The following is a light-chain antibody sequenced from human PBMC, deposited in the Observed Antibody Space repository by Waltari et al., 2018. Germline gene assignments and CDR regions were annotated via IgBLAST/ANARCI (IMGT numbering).Light chain of an antibody. Sequence: DIVMTQSPDSLAVSLGERATSTCKSSQSVLYTSNNKNYLAWYQQKPGQPPKLLFYWASTRESGVPDRFSGSGSGTDFTLTISGLQAEDVAVYYCQQYYSPPWTFGQATQVEIK. CDR2: WAS. CDR3: QQYYSPPWT. CDR1: QSVLYTSNNKNY. J-gene: IGKJ1*01. V-gene: IGKV4-1*01.